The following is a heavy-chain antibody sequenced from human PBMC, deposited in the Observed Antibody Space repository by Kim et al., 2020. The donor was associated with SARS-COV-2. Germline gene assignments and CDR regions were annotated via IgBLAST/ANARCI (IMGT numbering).Heavy chain of an antibody. CDR2: IIPIFGTA. Sequence: SVKVSCKASGGTFSSYAISWVRQAPGQGLEWMGGIIPIFGTANYAQKFQGRVTITADESTSTAYMELSSLRSEDTAVYYCARDSSAKGIAAAGSLGLGGLNYYYYGMDVWGQGTTVTVSS. CDR3: ARDSSAKGIAAAGSLGLGGLNYYYYGMDV. CDR1: GGTFSSYA. V-gene: IGHV1-69*13. J-gene: IGHJ6*02. D-gene: IGHD6-13*01.